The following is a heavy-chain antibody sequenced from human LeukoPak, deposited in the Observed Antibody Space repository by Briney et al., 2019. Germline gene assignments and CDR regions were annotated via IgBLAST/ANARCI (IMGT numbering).Heavy chain of an antibody. CDR2: ISSSSSYI. CDR1: GFTFSSYS. D-gene: IGHD2-2*01. CDR3: ARADCSSTSCYYYYGMDV. Sequence: GGSLRLSCAASGFTFSSYSMNWVRQAPGKGLEWVSSISSSSSYIYYADSVKGRFTISRDNAKNSLYLQMNSLRAEDKAVYYCARADCSSTSCYYYYGMDVWGQGTTVTVSS. J-gene: IGHJ6*02. V-gene: IGHV3-21*01.